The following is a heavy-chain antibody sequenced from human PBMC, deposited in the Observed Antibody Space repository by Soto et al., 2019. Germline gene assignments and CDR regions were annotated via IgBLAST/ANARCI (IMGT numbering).Heavy chain of an antibody. Sequence: QVQLVQSGAEVKKPGASVKVSCKASGYTFTSYDINWVRQATGQGLEWMGWMNRNSGNTGYAQKLWGRVHMTRNTSISTAYMELSSLRSEDTAVYYCARGRKVLLWFGDVLRSDPYYYYYMDVWGKGTTVTVSS. CDR1: GYTFTSYD. CDR3: ARGRKVLLWFGDVLRSDPYYYYYMDV. D-gene: IGHD3-10*01. CDR2: MNRNSGNT. V-gene: IGHV1-8*01. J-gene: IGHJ6*03.